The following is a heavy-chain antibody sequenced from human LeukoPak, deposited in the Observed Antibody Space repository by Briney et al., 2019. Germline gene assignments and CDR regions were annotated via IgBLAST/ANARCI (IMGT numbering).Heavy chain of an antibody. CDR3: ARDLGGGGIMDV. V-gene: IGHV3-7*01. CDR1: GFTFSSYW. Sequence: GGSLRLSCAASGFTFSSYWMSWVRQAPGKGLESVANINQDGSEKFYVDSVKGRFTISRDNGKKSLDLQMNSLRAEDTAVYYCARDLGGGGIMDVWGKGTTVTISS. J-gene: IGHJ6*04. D-gene: IGHD3-16*01. CDR2: INQDGSEK.